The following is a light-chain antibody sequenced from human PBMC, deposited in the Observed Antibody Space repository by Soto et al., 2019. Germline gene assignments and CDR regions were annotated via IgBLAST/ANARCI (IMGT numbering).Light chain of an antibody. CDR2: DAS. J-gene: IGKJ1*01. CDR3: QHYGGLWT. Sequence: DIQMTQSPSTLSASVGDRVTITCRASESITNRLAWYQQKPGKAPKVLIYDASNLQSGVPSRFSGSGFGTEFILTVSSLQPDDCATYSCQHYGGLWTFGQGTKVDIK. V-gene: IGKV1-5*01. CDR1: ESITNR.